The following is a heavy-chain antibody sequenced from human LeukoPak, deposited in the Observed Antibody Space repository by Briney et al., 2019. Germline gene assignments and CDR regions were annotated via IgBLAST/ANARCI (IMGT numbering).Heavy chain of an antibody. CDR2: IRYDGSNK. V-gene: IGHV3-30*02. J-gene: IGHJ4*02. D-gene: IGHD6-19*01. CDR1: GFTSSSYG. CDR3: AKSAGYSSGWYAY. Sequence: GGSLRLSCAASGFTSSSYGMHWVRQAPGKGLEWVAFIRYDGSNKYYADSVKGRFTISRDNSKNTLYLQMNSLRAEDTAVYYCAKSAGYSSGWYAYWGQGTLVTVSP.